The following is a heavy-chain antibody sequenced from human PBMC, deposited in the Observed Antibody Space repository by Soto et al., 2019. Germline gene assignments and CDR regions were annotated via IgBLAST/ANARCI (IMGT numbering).Heavy chain of an antibody. CDR2: ISGSGGST. D-gene: IGHD3-10*01. CDR1: GFTFSSYA. CDR3: GRGGGGSNYYYYYYYMDV. Sequence: GGSLRLSCAASGFTFSSYAMSWVRQAPGKGLEWVSAISGSGGSTYYADSVKGRFTISRDNSKNTLYLQMNSLRAEDTAVYYCGRGGGGSNYYYYYYYMDVWGKGTTVTVSS. J-gene: IGHJ6*03. V-gene: IGHV3-23*01.